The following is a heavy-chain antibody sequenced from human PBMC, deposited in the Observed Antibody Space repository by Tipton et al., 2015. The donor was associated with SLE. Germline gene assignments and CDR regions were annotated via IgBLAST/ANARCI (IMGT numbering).Heavy chain of an antibody. CDR2: AFYRGST. Sequence: TLSLTCTVSGVSISSTSYYWAWIRQPPGKGLQWIGSAFYRGSTYHNPSLKSRVTMSLDTSKNQFSLKLTSVTAADTAIYYCANYYSDSSGYNSVDYWGQGTLVTVSS. V-gene: IGHV4-39*07. CDR1: GVSISSTSYY. CDR3: ANYYSDSSGYNSVDY. J-gene: IGHJ4*02. D-gene: IGHD3-22*01.